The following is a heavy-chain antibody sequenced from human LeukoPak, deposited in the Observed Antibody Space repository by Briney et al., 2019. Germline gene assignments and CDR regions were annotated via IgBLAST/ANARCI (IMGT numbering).Heavy chain of an antibody. CDR2: IIPIFGTA. CDR3: ARDSGNYGDYVLGDY. CDR1: GGTFSSYA. Sequence: APVKVSCKASGGTFSSYAISWVRQAPGQGLEWMGRIIPIFGTANYAQKFQGRVTITTDESTSTAYMQLSSLRSEDTAVYYCARDSGNYGDYVLGDYWGQGTLVTVSS. D-gene: IGHD4-17*01. V-gene: IGHV1-69*05. J-gene: IGHJ4*02.